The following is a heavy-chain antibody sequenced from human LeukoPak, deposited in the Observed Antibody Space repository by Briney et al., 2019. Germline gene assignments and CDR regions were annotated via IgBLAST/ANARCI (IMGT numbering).Heavy chain of an antibody. CDR3: ARAEGDSSGDYPNWFDL. CDR2: IYYSGST. J-gene: IGHJ5*02. D-gene: IGHD3-22*01. V-gene: IGHV4-59*11. Sequence: SETLSLTCTVSRGSIRSHYWTWIRRPPGKGLEWIGHIYYSGSTNYKASLKSHHDISVDTTKNQFSLKMSSVTAAGTAVYYCARAEGDSSGDYPNWFDLWGQGTLVTVSS. CDR1: RGSIRSHY.